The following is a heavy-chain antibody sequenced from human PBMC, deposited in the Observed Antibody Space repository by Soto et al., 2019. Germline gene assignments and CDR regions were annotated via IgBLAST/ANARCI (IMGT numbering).Heavy chain of an antibody. CDR2: ISYDGSNK. CDR3: AKESCSSTSCYGDFDY. CDR1: GFTFSSYG. D-gene: IGHD2-2*01. Sequence: GGSLRLSCAASGFTFSSYGMHWVRQAPGKGLEWVAVISYDGSNKYYADSVKGRFTISRDNSKNTLYLQMNSLRAEDTAVYYCAKESCSSTSCYGDFDYWGQGTLVTVS. V-gene: IGHV3-30*18. J-gene: IGHJ4*02.